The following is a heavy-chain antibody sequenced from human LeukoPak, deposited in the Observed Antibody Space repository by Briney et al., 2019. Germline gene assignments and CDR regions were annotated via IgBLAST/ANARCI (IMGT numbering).Heavy chain of an antibody. CDR1: GYTFTSYA. CDR2: INAGNGNT. CDR3: ARARSGSGWYYFDY. V-gene: IGHV1-3*01. Sequence: ASVKVSCKASGYTFTSYAMHWVRQAPGQRLEWMGWINAGNGNTKYSQKFQGRVTITRDTSASTAYMELSSLRSEDTAVYYCARARSGSGWYYFDYWGQGTLVTVSS. J-gene: IGHJ4*02. D-gene: IGHD6-19*01.